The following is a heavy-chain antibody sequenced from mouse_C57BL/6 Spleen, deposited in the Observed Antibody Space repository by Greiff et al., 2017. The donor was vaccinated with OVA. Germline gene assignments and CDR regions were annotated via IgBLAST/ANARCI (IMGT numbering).Heavy chain of an antibody. CDR3: TRHYGSSPDY. Sequence: EVKVVESGEGLVKPGGSLKLSCAASGFTFSSYAMSWVRQTPEKRLEWVAYISSGGDYIYYADTVKGRFTISRDKARNTLYLQMSSLKSEDTAMYYCTRHYGSSPDYWGKGTTLTVSS. D-gene: IGHD1-1*01. CDR1: GFTFSSYA. J-gene: IGHJ2*01. CDR2: ISSGGDYI. V-gene: IGHV5-9-1*02.